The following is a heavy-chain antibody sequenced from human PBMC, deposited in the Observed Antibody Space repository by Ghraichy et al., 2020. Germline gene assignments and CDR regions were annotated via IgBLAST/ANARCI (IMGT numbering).Heavy chain of an antibody. D-gene: IGHD2-2*01. CDR1: GFTVSDYW. J-gene: IGHJ6*02. CDR3: ARDSPSDHLLLYGMDV. CDR2: INKGGSEK. V-gene: IGHV3-7*01. Sequence: GSLRLSCAASGFTVSDYWMTWVRQAPGKGLEWVANINKGGSEKYYVGSVKGRFTISRDNAKNSLYLQMNSLRAEDTALYYCARDSPSDHLLLYGMDVWGQGTTVTVSS.